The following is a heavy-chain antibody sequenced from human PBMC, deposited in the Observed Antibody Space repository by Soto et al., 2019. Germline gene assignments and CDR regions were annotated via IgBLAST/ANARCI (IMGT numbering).Heavy chain of an antibody. CDR3: ARGAIVATIRFYYYYYYMDV. J-gene: IGHJ6*03. CDR1: GYTFTSYG. D-gene: IGHD5-12*01. Sequence: ASVKVSCKASGYTFTSYGISWVRQAPGQGLEWMGWISAYNGNTNYAQTLQGRVTMTTDTSTRTAYMELRSLGSADTAVYYCARGAIVATIRFYYYYYYMDVWGKGTTVTVSS. V-gene: IGHV1-18*01. CDR2: ISAYNGNT.